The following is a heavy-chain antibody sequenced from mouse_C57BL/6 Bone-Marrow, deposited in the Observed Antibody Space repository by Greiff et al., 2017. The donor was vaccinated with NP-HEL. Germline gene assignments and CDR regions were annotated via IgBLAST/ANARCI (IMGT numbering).Heavy chain of an antibody. Sequence: EVKLVESGAELVRPGASVKLSCTASGFNIKDDYMHWVKQRPEQGLEWIGWIDPENGDTEYASKFQGKATITADTSSNTAYLQLSSLTSEDTAVYYSTTTLITTVVNFDYWGQGTTLTVSS. V-gene: IGHV14-4*01. CDR3: TTTLITTVVNFDY. D-gene: IGHD1-1*01. CDR2: IDPENGDT. J-gene: IGHJ2*01. CDR1: GFNIKDDY.